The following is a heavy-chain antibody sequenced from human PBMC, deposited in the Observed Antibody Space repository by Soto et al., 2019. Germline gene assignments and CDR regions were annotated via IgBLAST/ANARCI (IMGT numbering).Heavy chain of an antibody. CDR1: GFTFSSYG. CDR2: ISYDGSNK. J-gene: IGHJ3*02. D-gene: IGHD6-13*01. Sequence: GGSLRLSCAASGFTFSSYGMHWVRQAPGKGLEWVAVISYDGSNKYYADSVKGRFTISRDNSKNTLYLQMNSLRAEDTAVYYCANGYSSSWYSRDAFDIWGQGTMVTVS. CDR3: ANGYSSSWYSRDAFDI. V-gene: IGHV3-30*18.